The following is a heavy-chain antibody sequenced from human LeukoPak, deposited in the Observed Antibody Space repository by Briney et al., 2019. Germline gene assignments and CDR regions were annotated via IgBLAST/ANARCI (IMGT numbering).Heavy chain of an antibody. Sequence: ASVKVSCKASGYTFPSYYMHWVRQAPGQGLEWMGIINPSGGSTSYAQKFQGRVTMTRDTSTSTVYMELSSLRSEDTAVYYCARDPPAGTDNSNFDYWGQGTLVTVSS. D-gene: IGHD6-13*01. CDR1: GYTFPSYY. CDR3: ARDPPAGTDNSNFDY. J-gene: IGHJ4*02. CDR2: INPSGGST. V-gene: IGHV1-46*01.